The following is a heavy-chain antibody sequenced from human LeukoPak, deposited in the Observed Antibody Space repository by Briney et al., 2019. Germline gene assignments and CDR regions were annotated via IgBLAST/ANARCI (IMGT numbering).Heavy chain of an antibody. CDR2: ISGTGGAT. CDR1: GFSFGNYA. D-gene: IGHD2-21*01. Sequence: SGGSLRLSCVASGFSFGNYAMSWARQAPGKGLQWVSQISGTGGATWYAGFARDRFTISRDNSKKTLYLQMSGLRVEDTAMYYCVKDPRDTYGTNWFVSWGQGTLLIVSS. CDR3: VKDPRDTYGTNWFVS. V-gene: IGHV3-23*01. J-gene: IGHJ5*01.